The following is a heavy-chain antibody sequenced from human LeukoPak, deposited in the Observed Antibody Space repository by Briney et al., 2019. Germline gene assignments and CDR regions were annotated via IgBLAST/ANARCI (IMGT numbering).Heavy chain of an antibody. CDR1: GFTFRSYA. D-gene: IGHD2-2*01. V-gene: IGHV3-23*01. Sequence: GGSLRLSCAASGFTFRSYAMNCVRQAPGEGLEWVSAISADGDSTYYADSVKGRFTISRDNSKNTLYLQMNSLRPVDTAVYYCAKRRYCTSTSCHDFDYWGQGTLGTVSS. J-gene: IGHJ4*02. CDR3: AKRRYCTSTSCHDFDY. CDR2: ISADGDST.